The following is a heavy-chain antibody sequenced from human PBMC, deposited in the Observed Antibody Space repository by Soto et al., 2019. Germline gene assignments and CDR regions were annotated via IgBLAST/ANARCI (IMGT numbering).Heavy chain of an antibody. D-gene: IGHD5-12*01. Sequence: QVQLVESGGGVVQPGRSLRLSCAASGFTFSSYAMHWVRQAPGKGLEWVAVISYDGSNKYYADSVKGRFTISRDNSKNTLYLQMNSLRAEDTAVYYCARTQMATKYYYYGMDVWGQGTTVTVSS. J-gene: IGHJ6*02. V-gene: IGHV3-30-3*01. CDR1: GFTFSSYA. CDR3: ARTQMATKYYYYGMDV. CDR2: ISYDGSNK.